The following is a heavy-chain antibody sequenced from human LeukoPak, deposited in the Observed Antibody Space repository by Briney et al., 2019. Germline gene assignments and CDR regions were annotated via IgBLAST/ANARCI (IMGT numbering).Heavy chain of an antibody. V-gene: IGHV4-59*08. D-gene: IGHD2-15*01. CDR3: ARHPFATPFDY. Sequence: SETLSLTCNVSGGSISNYYWSWIRQPPGKGLEWIGHMYHTGHTMYNSSLKSRVTMSLDTSNNHFSLRLSSVTAADTAVYYCARHPFATPFDYWGPGTVVTVSS. CDR1: GGSISNYY. CDR2: MYHTGHT. J-gene: IGHJ4*02.